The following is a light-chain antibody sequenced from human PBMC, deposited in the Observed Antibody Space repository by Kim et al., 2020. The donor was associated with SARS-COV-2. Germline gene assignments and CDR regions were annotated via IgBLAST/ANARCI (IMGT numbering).Light chain of an antibody. Sequence: SSELTQDPAVSVALGQTVRITCQGDSLRSYYASWYQQKPGQAPVLVIYGKNNRPSGIPDRFSGSSSGNTASLTITGAKAEEEADYYCNSRDSSGNHLVFG. J-gene: IGLJ2*01. V-gene: IGLV3-19*01. CDR2: GKN. CDR3: NSRDSSGNHLV. CDR1: SLRSYY.